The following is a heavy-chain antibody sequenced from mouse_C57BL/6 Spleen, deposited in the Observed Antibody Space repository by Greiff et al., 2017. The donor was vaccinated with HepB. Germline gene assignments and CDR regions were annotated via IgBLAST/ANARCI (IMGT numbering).Heavy chain of an antibody. J-gene: IGHJ2*01. Sequence: VQLQQPGAELVRPGSSVKLSCKASGYTFTSYWMDWVKQRPGQGLEWIGNIYPSDSETHYNQKFKDKATLTVDKSSSTAYMQLSSLTSEDSAVYYCARWGWLQFDYWGQGTTLTVSS. D-gene: IGHD2-3*01. CDR2: IYPSDSET. CDR3: ARWGWLQFDY. V-gene: IGHV1-61*01. CDR1: GYTFTSYW.